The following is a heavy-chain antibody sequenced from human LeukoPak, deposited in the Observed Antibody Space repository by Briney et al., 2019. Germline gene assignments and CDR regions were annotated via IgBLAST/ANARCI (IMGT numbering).Heavy chain of an antibody. V-gene: IGHV1-46*01. J-gene: IGHJ4*02. Sequence: GASVTFSCKTSGYTFTTYYIHWVRPAPGQGLEWMGIINPNGGTTTYAQQFQGRVTMTMDTSTSTVYMELNTLRSEDTAVYYCARGSNYYYDSSADYPRYWGQRTVVTVSS. CDR2: INPNGGTT. CDR1: GYTFTTYY. D-gene: IGHD3-22*01. CDR3: ARGSNYYYDSSADYPRY.